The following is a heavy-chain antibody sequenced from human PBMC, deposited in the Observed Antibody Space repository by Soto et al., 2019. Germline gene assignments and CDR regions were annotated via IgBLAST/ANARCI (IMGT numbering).Heavy chain of an antibody. CDR2: IYNTGSA. V-gene: IGHV4-59*12. CDR1: GGSLSVYY. Sequence: PSETLSLTCTISGGSLSVYYWSWIRQSPGKGLEWIGFIYNTGSAYYNPSLKSRLTISIDTSKNHFSLKLRSVTAADTAVYYCARVPDYWGQGILVTVSS. CDR3: ARVPDY. D-gene: IGHD2-2*01. J-gene: IGHJ4*02.